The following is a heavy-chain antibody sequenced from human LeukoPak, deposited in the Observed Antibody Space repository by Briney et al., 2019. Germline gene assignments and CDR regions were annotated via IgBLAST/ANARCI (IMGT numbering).Heavy chain of an antibody. D-gene: IGHD2-2*02. CDR3: ARGDEYTTSP. CDR1: GFTFSSFW. Sequence: GGFLRLSCAASGFTFSSFWMSWVRQAPGKGLEWVANIKRDGGDKYYVDSVKGRFSISRDNAKNSLYLHMNSLRAEDTAVYYCARGDEYTTSPWGQGTLVTVSS. J-gene: IGHJ4*02. V-gene: IGHV3-7*05. CDR2: IKRDGGDK.